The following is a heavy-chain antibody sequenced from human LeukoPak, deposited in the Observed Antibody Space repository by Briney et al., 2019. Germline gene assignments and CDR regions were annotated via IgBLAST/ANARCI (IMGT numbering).Heavy chain of an antibody. J-gene: IGHJ3*02. D-gene: IGHD2-15*01. CDR2: IYHSGST. V-gene: IGHV4-38-2*02. CDR1: GYSISSGYY. Sequence: SETLSLTCTVSGYSISSGYYWGWIRQPPGKGLEWIGSIYHSGSTYYNPSLKSRVTISVDTSKNQFSLKLSSVTAADTAVYYCARIDDVVVVAATLYDAFDIWGQGTMVTVSS. CDR3: ARIDDVVVVAATLYDAFDI.